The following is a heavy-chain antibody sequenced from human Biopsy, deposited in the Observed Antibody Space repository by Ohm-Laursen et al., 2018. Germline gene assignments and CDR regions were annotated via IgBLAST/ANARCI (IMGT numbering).Heavy chain of an antibody. CDR1: GYSFTTYD. Sequence: GASVKVSCKASGYSFTTYDVNWVRQARGQGLEWMGWMIPNSGKTGYAQRFQGRVTLTMNTSIGTAYMELSGLRSEDTAVYYCARGSPRRVSIFAASIYWFDTWGQGTLVTVSS. V-gene: IGHV1-8*01. CDR3: ARGSPRRVSIFAASIYWFDT. J-gene: IGHJ5*02. D-gene: IGHD6-25*01. CDR2: MIPNSGKT.